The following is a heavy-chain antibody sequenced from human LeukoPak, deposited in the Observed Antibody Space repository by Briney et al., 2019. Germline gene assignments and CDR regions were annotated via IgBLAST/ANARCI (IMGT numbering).Heavy chain of an antibody. Sequence: PGGSLRLSCAASGFTFRRNAMAWVRQAPGKGLDWVSAISGSGDDTEYADSVKGRFTISRDNSKNTLYLQMNSPRAEDTAVYYCAKCGASCYANAFYIWGQGTVVTVSS. CDR1: GFTFRRNA. D-gene: IGHD2-21*01. CDR2: ISGSGDDT. V-gene: IGHV3-23*01. CDR3: AKCGASCYANAFYI. J-gene: IGHJ3*02.